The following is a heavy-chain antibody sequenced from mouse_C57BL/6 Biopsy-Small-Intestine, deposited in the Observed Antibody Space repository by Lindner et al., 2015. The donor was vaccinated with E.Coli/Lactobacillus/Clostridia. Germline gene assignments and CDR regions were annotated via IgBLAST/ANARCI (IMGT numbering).Heavy chain of an antibody. CDR2: IDANTGNP. Sequence: VKVSCKASGYTFTTSTMNWVRQAPGQGLEWMGWIDANTGNPTYAQGLTGRFVFSLDTSGSTAYLQISSLKAEDTAVYYCARGRSVPGIDYWGQGTLVTVSS. CDR1: GYTFTTST. CDR3: ARGRSVPGIDY. J-gene: IGHJ4*01. V-gene: IGHV9-3*02.